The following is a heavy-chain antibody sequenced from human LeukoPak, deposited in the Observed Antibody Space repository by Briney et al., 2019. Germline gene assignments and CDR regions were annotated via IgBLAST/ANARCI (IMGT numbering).Heavy chain of an antibody. D-gene: IGHD2-2*01. J-gene: IGHJ3*02. Sequence: PSETLSLTCDVSGVSVSDGRYYWTWIRQLPGKGLEWIAYKYYSGSAKYNPSLKSRLTISIDTSKKQFSLQLSSVTAADTATYYCATPYCSGISCLDVFNMWGQGTRVTVSS. CDR1: GVSVSDGRYY. V-gene: IGHV4-31*11. CDR2: KYYSGSA. CDR3: ATPYCSGISCLDVFNM.